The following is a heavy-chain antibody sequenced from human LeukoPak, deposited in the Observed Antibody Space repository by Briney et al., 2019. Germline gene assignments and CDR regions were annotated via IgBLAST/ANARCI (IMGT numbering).Heavy chain of an antibody. CDR3: ARDRTLPRLRLGYYYYGMDV. CDR1: GFTSSRYE. J-gene: IGHJ6*02. CDR2: ISSSGSTI. V-gene: IGHV3-48*03. D-gene: IGHD5/OR15-5a*01. Sequence: GRSLRLSYAASGFTSSRYETNWARQAPGKGLEWVSYISSSGSTIYYAASVKGRFTISRDNAKNSLYLQMNSLRAEDTAVYYCARDRTLPRLRLGYYYYGMDVWGQGTTVTVSS.